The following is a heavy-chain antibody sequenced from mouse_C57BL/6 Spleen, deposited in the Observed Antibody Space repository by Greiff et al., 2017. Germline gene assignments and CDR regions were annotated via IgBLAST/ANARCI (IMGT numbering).Heavy chain of an antibody. CDR2: IYPGDGDT. D-gene: IGHD1-1*01. Sequence: VQLVESGPELVKPGASVKISCKASGYAFSSSWMNWVKQRPGKGLEWIGRIYPGDGDTNYNGKFKGKATLTADKSSSTAYMQLSSLTSEDSAVYFCAREGYGSSPWFAYWGQGTLVTVSA. V-gene: IGHV1-82*01. J-gene: IGHJ3*01. CDR1: GYAFSSSW. CDR3: AREGYGSSPWFAY.